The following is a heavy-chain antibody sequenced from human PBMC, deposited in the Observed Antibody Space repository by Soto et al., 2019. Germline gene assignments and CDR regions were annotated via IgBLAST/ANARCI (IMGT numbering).Heavy chain of an antibody. V-gene: IGHV4-31*03. CDR1: GGSISSGGYY. CDR3: ARVNPGQWLVKY. D-gene: IGHD6-19*01. J-gene: IGHJ4*02. Sequence: QVQLQESGPGLVKPSQTLSLTCTVSGGSISSGGYYWSWIRQHPVKGLEWIGYIYSSGTTYYNPSLKRRVTISVDTSKNQFSLKLTYVTAADTAVYYCARVNPGQWLVKYWGQGTLVTVSS. CDR2: IYSSGTT.